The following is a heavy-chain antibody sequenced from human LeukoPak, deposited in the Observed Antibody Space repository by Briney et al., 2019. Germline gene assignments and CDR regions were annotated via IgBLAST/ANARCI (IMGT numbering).Heavy chain of an antibody. CDR1: GFTFSSYE. D-gene: IGHD5-12*01. J-gene: IGHJ4*02. Sequence: GGSLRLSCAASGFTFSSYEMNWVRQAPGKGLGWVSYISSSGDTIYYADSVKGRFTISRDNAKNSLYLQMNSLRVEDTAVYYCARAGYSHGPGKYWGQGTLVTVSS. CDR2: ISSSGDTI. CDR3: ARAGYSHGPGKY. V-gene: IGHV3-48*03.